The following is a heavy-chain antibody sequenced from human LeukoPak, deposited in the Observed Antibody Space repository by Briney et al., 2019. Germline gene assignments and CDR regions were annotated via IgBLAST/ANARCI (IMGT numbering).Heavy chain of an antibody. CDR2: IYFTGST. V-gene: IGHV4-39*07. CDR3: ARGRCSSTSCPNYQYGMDV. CDR1: GDSISSTSHY. D-gene: IGHD2-2*01. J-gene: IGHJ6*02. Sequence: SETLSLTCTVSGDSISSTSHYWDWIRQPPGKGPEWIGNIYFTGSTYYCPSLKSRVTISVDRSKNQFSPKLSSVTAADTAVYYCARGRCSSTSCPNYQYGMDVWGQGTTVTVSS.